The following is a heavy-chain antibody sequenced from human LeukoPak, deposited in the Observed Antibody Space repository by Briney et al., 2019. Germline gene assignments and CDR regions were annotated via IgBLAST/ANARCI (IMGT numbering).Heavy chain of an antibody. J-gene: IGHJ4*02. Sequence: SETLSLTCTVSGGSISSSSYYWGWIRQPPGKGLEWIGSIYYSGSTYYNPSFKSRVTVSVDTSKNQFSLKLSSVTAADTAVYYCARDRGPYCGGDCSLDGDGFDYWGQGTLVTVSS. CDR1: GGSISSSSYY. V-gene: IGHV4-39*07. CDR3: ARDRGPYCGGDCSLDGDGFDY. CDR2: IYYSGST. D-gene: IGHD2-21*01.